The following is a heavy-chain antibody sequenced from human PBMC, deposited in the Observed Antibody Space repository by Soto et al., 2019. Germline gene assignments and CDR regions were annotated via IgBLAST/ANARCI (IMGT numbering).Heavy chain of an antibody. J-gene: IGHJ5*02. CDR2: IYYSGST. Sequence: SETLSLTCTVSGGSIVNGDYYWSWLRQPPGKGLEWIGYIYYSGSTSYTPSLKSRVIISLDTSKNQFSLKLSSLTAADTAVYYCARDYYDSSGYNYFDPWGQGALVTVSS. CDR3: ARDYYDSSGYNYFDP. CDR1: GGSIVNGDYY. V-gene: IGHV4-30-4*01. D-gene: IGHD3-22*01.